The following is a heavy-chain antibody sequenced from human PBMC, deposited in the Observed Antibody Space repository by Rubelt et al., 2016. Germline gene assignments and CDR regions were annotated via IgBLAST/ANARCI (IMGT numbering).Heavy chain of an antibody. V-gene: IGHV3-23*01. D-gene: IGHD3-22*01. CDR1: GFTFSSYA. Sequence: LSCAASGFTFSSYAMSWVRQAPGKGLEWVSVISGSGSSTYYADSVKGRFTISRDNSKNTLYLQVNSLRAEDTAVYYCAKVITYYYDSSGYLRGEDFDYWGLGTLVTVSS. CDR2: ISGSGSST. CDR3: AKVITYYYDSSGYLRGEDFDY. J-gene: IGHJ4*02.